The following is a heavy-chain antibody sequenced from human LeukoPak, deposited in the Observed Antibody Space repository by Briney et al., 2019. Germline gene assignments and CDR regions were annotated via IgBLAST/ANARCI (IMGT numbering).Heavy chain of an antibody. CDR2: IYTSGST. CDR1: GGSISSYY. J-gene: IGHJ6*02. D-gene: IGHD2-15*01. Sequence: SETLSLTCTVSGGSISSYYWSWIRQPAGKGLEWIGRIYTSGSTNYNPSLKSRVTMSVDTSKNQFSLKLSSVTATDTAVYYCAREHCSGGSCYFGYYYGMDVWGQGTTATVSS. CDR3: AREHCSGGSCYFGYYYGMDV. V-gene: IGHV4-4*07.